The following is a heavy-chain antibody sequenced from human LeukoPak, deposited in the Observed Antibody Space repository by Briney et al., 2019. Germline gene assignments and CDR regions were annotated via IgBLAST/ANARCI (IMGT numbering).Heavy chain of an antibody. CDR3: ARSRDDILTGYYTH. J-gene: IGHJ4*02. CDR1: GGSISSGGYS. V-gene: IGHV4-30-2*01. Sequence: SETLSLTCAVSGGSISSGGYSWSWIRQPPGKGLEWIGYIYHSGSTYYNPSLKSRVTISVDRSKNQFSLKLSSVTAADTAVYYCARSRDDILTGYYTHWGQGTLVTVSS. D-gene: IGHD3-9*01. CDR2: IYHSGST.